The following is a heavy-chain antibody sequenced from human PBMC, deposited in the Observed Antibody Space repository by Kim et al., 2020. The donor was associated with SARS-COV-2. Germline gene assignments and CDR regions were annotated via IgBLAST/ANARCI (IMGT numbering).Heavy chain of an antibody. V-gene: IGHV4-59*08. Sequence: SETLSLTCTVSGGSISSYYWSWIRQPPGKGLEWIGYIYYSGSTNYNPSLKSRVTISVDTSKNQFSLKLSSVTAADTAVYYCARHSDQTGAGWYFDLWGRGTLVTVSS. CDR2: IYYSGST. CDR3: ARHSDQTGAGWYFDL. J-gene: IGHJ2*01. CDR1: GGSISSYY.